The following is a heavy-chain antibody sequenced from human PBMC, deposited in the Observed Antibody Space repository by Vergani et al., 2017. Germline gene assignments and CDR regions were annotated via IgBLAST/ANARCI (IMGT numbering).Heavy chain of an antibody. Sequence: EVQLLESGGGLVQPGGSLRLSCAASGFTFSSYAMSWVRQAPGKGLEWVSAISGSGGSTYYADSVKGRFTISIDNSKNTLYLQMNSLRAEDTAVYYCAKNKRVAGRSPTWYFDYWGQGTLVTVSS. CDR3: AKNKRVAGRSPTWYFDY. V-gene: IGHV3-23*01. D-gene: IGHD6-19*01. J-gene: IGHJ4*02. CDR2: ISGSGGST. CDR1: GFTFSSYA.